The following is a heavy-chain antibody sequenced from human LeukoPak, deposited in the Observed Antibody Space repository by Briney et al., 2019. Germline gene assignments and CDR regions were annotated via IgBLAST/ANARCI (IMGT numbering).Heavy chain of an antibody. CDR2: IIPIFGTA. V-gene: IGHV1-69*05. CDR3: ARDRYSSGWQTLYYMDV. CDR1: GGTFSSYA. Sequence: ASVKASCKASGGTFSSYAISWVRQAPGQGLEWMGGIIPIFGTANYAQKFQGRVTITTDESTSTAYMELSSLRSEDTAVYYCARDRYSSGWQTLYYMDVWGKGTTVTVSS. J-gene: IGHJ6*03. D-gene: IGHD6-19*01.